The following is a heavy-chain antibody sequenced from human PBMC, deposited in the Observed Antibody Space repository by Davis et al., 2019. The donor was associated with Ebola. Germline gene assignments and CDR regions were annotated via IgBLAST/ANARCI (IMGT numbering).Heavy chain of an antibody. CDR1: RYTFPNYG. CDR3: ARDVYCSNGVCYLPPYFDY. Sequence: SVPVSCKASRYTFPNYGIPSLRQAPGQGLEWMGWINPHNGNTNYAQNFQGRVTMTRDSSISTAYMDLGRLRSDDTAVYDCARDVYCSNGVCYLPPYFDYWGQGTLVTVSS. D-gene: IGHD2-8*01. J-gene: IGHJ4*02. V-gene: IGHV1-2*02. CDR2: INPHNGNT.